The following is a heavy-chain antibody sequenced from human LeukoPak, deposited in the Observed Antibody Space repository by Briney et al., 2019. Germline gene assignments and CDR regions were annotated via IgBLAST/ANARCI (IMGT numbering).Heavy chain of an antibody. Sequence: VASVKVSCKASGYTFTRYYMHWVRQAPGQGLEWMGIINPSGGSTSYAQKFQVRVTMTRDMSTSTVYMELSSLRSEDTAVYYCARGPSEYSSSSDTLDVWGQGTMVTVSS. J-gene: IGHJ3*01. V-gene: IGHV1-46*01. CDR2: INPSGGST. CDR3: ARGPSEYSSSSDTLDV. CDR1: GYTFTRYY. D-gene: IGHD6-6*01.